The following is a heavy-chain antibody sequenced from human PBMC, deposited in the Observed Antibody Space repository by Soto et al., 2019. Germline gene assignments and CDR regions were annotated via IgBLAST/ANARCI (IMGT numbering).Heavy chain of an antibody. J-gene: IGHJ5*02. CDR2: ISSSSSTI. V-gene: IGHV3-48*01. CDR1: GFTFSSYS. CDR3: ARGPTTRVKDWFDP. D-gene: IGHD4-17*01. Sequence: EVQLVESGGGLVQPGGSLRLSCAASGFTFSSYSMNWVRQAPGKGLEWVSYISSSSSTIYYADSVKGRFTISRDNAKNSLYLQMNRLRAEDTAVYYCARGPTTRVKDWFDPWGQGTLVTVSS.